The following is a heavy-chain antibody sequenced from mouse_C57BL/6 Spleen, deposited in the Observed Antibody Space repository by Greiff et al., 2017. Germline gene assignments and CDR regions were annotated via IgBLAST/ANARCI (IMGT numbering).Heavy chain of an antibody. Sequence: VQVVESGAELVKPGASVKISCKASGYAFSSYWMNWVKQRPGKGLEWIGQIYPGDGDTNYNGKFKGKATLTADKSSSTAYMQLSSLTSEDSAVYFCAGSPDGPLFAYWGQGTLVTVSA. D-gene: IGHD2-3*01. CDR1: GYAFSSYW. V-gene: IGHV1-80*01. CDR3: AGSPDGPLFAY. CDR2: IYPGDGDT. J-gene: IGHJ3*01.